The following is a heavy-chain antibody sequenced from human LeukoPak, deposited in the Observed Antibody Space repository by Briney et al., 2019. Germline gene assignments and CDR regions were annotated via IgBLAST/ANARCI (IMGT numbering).Heavy chain of an antibody. Sequence: GGSLRLPCAASGFTFSSYELNWGREGPGKGLEWVSYISSSGSTIYYADSVKGRFTISRDNAKNSLYLQMNSLRAEDTAVYYCARVRHYGSGSYDYWGQGTLVTVSS. CDR2: ISSSGSTI. CDR3: ARVRHYGSGSYDY. V-gene: IGHV3-48*03. D-gene: IGHD3-10*01. CDR1: GFTFSSYE. J-gene: IGHJ4*02.